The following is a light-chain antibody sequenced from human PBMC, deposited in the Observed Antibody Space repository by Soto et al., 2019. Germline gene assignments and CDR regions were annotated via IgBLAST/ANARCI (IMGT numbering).Light chain of an antibody. CDR1: SSDVGAYNY. CDR3: SSFTRSNSYV. J-gene: IGLJ1*01. V-gene: IGLV2-14*03. CDR2: DVS. Sequence: QSALTQPASVSGSPGQSITISCTGTSSDVGAYNYVSWYQQHPGKVPKLMIYDVSDRPSGVSNRFSGSKSGNTASLTISGLQAEDEADYYCSSFTRSNSYVFGTGTKQTVL.